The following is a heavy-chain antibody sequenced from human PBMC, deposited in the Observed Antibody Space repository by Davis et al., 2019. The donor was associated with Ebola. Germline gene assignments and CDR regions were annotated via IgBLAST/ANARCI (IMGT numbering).Heavy chain of an antibody. CDR3: AKGIVVAALGGMDV. CDR1: GFTVSSNY. D-gene: IGHD2-2*01. CDR2: ISSSSSYT. Sequence: GGSLRLSCAASGFTVSSNYMSWIRQAPGKGLEWVSYISSSSSYTNYADSVKGRFTISRDNAKNSLYLQMNSLRAEDTAVYYCAKGIVVAALGGMDVWGQGTTVTVSS. J-gene: IGHJ6*02. V-gene: IGHV3-11*06.